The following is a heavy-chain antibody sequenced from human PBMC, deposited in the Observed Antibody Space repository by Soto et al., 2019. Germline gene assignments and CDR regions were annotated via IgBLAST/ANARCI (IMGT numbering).Heavy chain of an antibody. V-gene: IGHV3-7*05. CDR3: AREVNTRWLQSPYDY. J-gene: IGHJ4*02. D-gene: IGHD5-12*01. CDR2: IKQDGSEK. Sequence: GGSLRLSCAASGFTFSSYWMSWVRQAPGKGLEWVANIKQDGSEKYYVDSVKGRFTISRDNAKNSLYLQMNSLRAEDTAVYYCAREVNTRWLQSPYDYWGQGTLVTVSS. CDR1: GFTFSSYW.